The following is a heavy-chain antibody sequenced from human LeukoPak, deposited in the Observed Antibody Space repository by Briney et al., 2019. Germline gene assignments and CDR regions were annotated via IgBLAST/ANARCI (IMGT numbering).Heavy chain of an antibody. Sequence: ETGRSLRLSCAASGFTFSSYAMSWVRQAPGKGLEWVSAISGSGGSAYYADSVKGRFTISRDNSKNTLYLQMNSLRAEDTAVYYCAKGSGSSGRGIDYWGQGTLVTVSS. J-gene: IGHJ4*02. CDR2: ISGSGGSA. CDR1: GFTFSSYA. V-gene: IGHV3-23*01. CDR3: AKGSGSSGRGIDY. D-gene: IGHD1-26*01.